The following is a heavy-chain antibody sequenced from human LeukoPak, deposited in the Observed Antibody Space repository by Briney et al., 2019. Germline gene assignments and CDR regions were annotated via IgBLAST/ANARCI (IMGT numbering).Heavy chain of an antibody. CDR2: NYYTGTT. Sequence: SETLSLTCTVSGGSISNSNSYWGWFRQPPGKGLEWIGSNYYTGTTNYNPSLKSRITISVDTSKNQLSLKLSSVTAADTAVYYCARRGYSSGWYDYWGQGTLVTVSS. V-gene: IGHV4-39*01. CDR3: ARRGYSSGWYDY. D-gene: IGHD6-19*01. J-gene: IGHJ4*02. CDR1: GGSISNSNSY.